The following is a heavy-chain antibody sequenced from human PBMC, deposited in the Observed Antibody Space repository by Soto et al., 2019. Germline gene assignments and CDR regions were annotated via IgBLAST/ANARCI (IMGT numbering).Heavy chain of an antibody. J-gene: IGHJ4*02. V-gene: IGHV3-11*01. Sequence: QVQLVESGGGLVKPGESLRVSCAASGFSFRDYFMSWMRQAPGKGLEWVAYIGPYGNSKYYADSVKGRFTISRDDATNSLYLHMNSLRAEDTAVYYCARDDYTYGVYWCQGTPVTVSS. CDR3: ARDDYTYGVY. CDR2: IGPYGNSK. D-gene: IGHD2-2*02. CDR1: GFSFRDYF.